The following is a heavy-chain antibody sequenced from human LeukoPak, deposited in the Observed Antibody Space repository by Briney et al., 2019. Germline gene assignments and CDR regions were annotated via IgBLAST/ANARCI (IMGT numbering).Heavy chain of an antibody. Sequence: PSETLSLTCTVSGGSISSYYWSWIRQPPGKGLEWIGYIYYSGSTNYNPSLKSQVTISVDTSKNQFSLKLSSVTAADTAVYYCAREKDHAFDIWGQGTMVTVSS. J-gene: IGHJ3*02. CDR1: GGSISSYY. CDR3: AREKDHAFDI. CDR2: IYYSGST. V-gene: IGHV4-59*01.